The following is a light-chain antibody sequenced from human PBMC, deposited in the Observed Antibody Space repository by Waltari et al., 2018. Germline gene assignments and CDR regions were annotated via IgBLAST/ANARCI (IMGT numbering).Light chain of an antibody. CDR3: YSTDRTGKQRV. V-gene: IGLV3-10*01. CDR2: EDN. J-gene: IGLJ2*01. Sequence: SYELTQPPSVPVSPGQTARITRPADALPNQYGNWYQQKSGQAPVLVSYEDNKRRSGIPERFSGSSSGTMVTLTISGAQVEDEGDYYCYSTDRTGKQRVFGGGTKLTVL. CDR1: ALPNQY.